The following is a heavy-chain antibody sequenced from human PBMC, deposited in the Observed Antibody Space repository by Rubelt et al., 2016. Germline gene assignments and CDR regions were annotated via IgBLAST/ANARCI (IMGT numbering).Heavy chain of an antibody. Sequence: ECGGGLVQPGGSLRLSCSASGFTFSNYWMYWVRQAPGKGLVWLSHINNDGSVTNYADSVRGRFTISRDNAKNSLYLQMNSLRAEDTAVYYCARASYSSSLTTYYYYGMDVWGQGTMVIVSS. CDR2: INNDGSVT. CDR1: GFTFSNYW. D-gene: IGHD6-13*01. CDR3: ARASYSSSLTTYYYYGMDV. J-gene: IGHJ6*02. V-gene: IGHV3-74*02.